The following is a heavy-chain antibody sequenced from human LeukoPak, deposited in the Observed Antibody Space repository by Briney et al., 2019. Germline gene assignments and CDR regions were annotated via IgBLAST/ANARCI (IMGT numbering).Heavy chain of an antibody. J-gene: IGHJ4*02. CDR2: INAGNGNT. D-gene: IGHD4-17*01. V-gene: IGHV1-3*01. CDR3: AREAGYGDHAYYY. Sequence: ASVKVSCKASGYTFTSYAMHWVRQAPGQRLEWMGWINAGNGNTKYSQKFQGRVTITRDTTASTAYMELSSLRSADTAVYYCAREAGYGDHAYYYWGQGTLVTVSS. CDR1: GYTFTSYA.